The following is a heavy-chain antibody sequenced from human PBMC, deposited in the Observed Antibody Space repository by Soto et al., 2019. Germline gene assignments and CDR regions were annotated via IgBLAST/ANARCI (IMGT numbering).Heavy chain of an antibody. CDR3: GGDSSGYYYPDVFDI. Sequence: EVQLVESGGGLVQPGGSLRLSCAASGFTFSSYSMNWVCQAPGKGLEWVSYISSSSSTIYYADSVKGRFTISRDNAKNSLYLQMNSLRDEDTAVYYCGGDSSGYYYPDVFDIWGQGTMVTVSS. CDR2: ISSSSSTI. D-gene: IGHD3-22*01. CDR1: GFTFSSYS. V-gene: IGHV3-48*02. J-gene: IGHJ3*02.